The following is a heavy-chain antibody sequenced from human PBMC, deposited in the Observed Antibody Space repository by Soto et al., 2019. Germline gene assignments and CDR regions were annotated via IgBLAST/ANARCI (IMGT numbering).Heavy chain of an antibody. D-gene: IGHD3-10*01. CDR2: INPSGGST. J-gene: IGHJ3*02. CDR1: GYTFTSYY. CDR3: ASALVGFGEAGAFDI. V-gene: IGHV1-46*01. Sequence: QVQLVQSGAEVKKPGASVKVSCKASGYTFTSYYMHWVRQAPGQGLEWMGIINPSGGSTSYAQKVQGRVTMTRDTATSTVDMELSSLRSEDTAVYYCASALVGFGEAGAFDIWGQGTMVTVSS.